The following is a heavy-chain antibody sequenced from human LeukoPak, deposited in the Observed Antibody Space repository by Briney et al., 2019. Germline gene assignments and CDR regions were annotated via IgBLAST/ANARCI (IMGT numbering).Heavy chain of an antibody. CDR2: SDPKSGAT. V-gene: IGHV1-2*02. Sequence: ASVQVSCKTSGYTFTSYYIHWLRQAPGQRFEWMGWSDPKSGATKYEHFQGRVTMTGDTSISTAYMELSRLTSDDMAVYYCARGNFYDNKGYSPELRYWGQGTLVTVSS. CDR3: ARGNFYDNKGYSPELRY. J-gene: IGHJ4*02. CDR1: GYTFTSYY. D-gene: IGHD3-10*01.